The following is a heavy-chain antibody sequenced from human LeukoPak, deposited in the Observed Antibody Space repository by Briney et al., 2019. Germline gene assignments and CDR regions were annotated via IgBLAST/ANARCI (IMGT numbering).Heavy chain of an antibody. CDR1: GFTFSRYW. D-gene: IGHD3-22*01. V-gene: IGHV3-7*01. J-gene: IGHJ4*02. CDR3: AREEGIDGSGYYYVLGY. CDR2: IKADGSEK. Sequence: GGSLRLSCAASGFTFSRYWMSWVRQAPGKGLEWVANIKADGSEKHYVDSVKGRFTISRDNAKNSLYLQMNSRRAEDTAVYYCAREEGIDGSGYYYVLGYWGQGTLVTVSS.